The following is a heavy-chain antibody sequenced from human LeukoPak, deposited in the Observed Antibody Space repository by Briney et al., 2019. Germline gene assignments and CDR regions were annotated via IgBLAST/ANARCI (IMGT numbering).Heavy chain of an antibody. CDR1: GFTFRRYA. J-gene: IGHJ4*02. Sequence: GGSLRLSCAASGFTFRRYAMSWVRQAPGKGLEWVCGMSSSGESPYYADSVKGRFTISRDNSKNTLYLEINSLRAEDTAVYYCAKKRRDGYNPFDYLGQGTLVIVSS. V-gene: IGHV3-23*01. D-gene: IGHD5-24*01. CDR3: AKKRRDGYNPFDY. CDR2: MSSSGESP.